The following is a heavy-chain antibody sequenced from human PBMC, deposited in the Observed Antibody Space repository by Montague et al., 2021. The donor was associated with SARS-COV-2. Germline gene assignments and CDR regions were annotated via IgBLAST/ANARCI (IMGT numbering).Heavy chain of an antibody. D-gene: IGHD3-9*01. CDR2: IDWXDDK. CDR3: ARVRYFDTTFDY. Sequence: PALVKPTQTLTLTCTFSGFSLSTSGLCVSWIRQPPGKALEWLALIDWXDDKFYSTSLKTRLTISKDTSKNQVVLTMTNMDPVDTATYYCARVRYFDTTFDYWGQGTLVTVSS. V-gene: IGHV2-70*01. CDR1: GFSLSTSGLC. J-gene: IGHJ4*02.